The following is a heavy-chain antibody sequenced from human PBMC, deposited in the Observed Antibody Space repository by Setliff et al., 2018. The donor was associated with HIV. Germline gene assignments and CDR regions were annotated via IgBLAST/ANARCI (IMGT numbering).Heavy chain of an antibody. CDR1: GYTFAGYY. CDR2: INPSSGGT. V-gene: IGHV1-2*06. J-gene: IGHJ6*03. Sequence: ASVKVSCKASGYTFAGYYIHWVRRAPGQGLEWMGRINPSSGGTNYAPKFQGRVTMTRDKSISTAYMELSRLRSDDTAVYYCATWGGSPDGYFYYYMDVWGKGTTVTVSS. D-gene: IGHD1-26*01. CDR3: ATWGGSPDGYFYYYMDV.